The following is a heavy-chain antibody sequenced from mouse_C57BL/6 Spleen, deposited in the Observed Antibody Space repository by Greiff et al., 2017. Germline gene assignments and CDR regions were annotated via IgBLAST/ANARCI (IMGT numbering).Heavy chain of an antibody. CDR2: IRLKSDNSAT. V-gene: IGHV6-3*01. D-gene: IGHD1-1*01. CDR1: GFTFSNYW. J-gene: IGHJ1*03. Sequence: EVQVEESGGGLVQPGGSMKLSCVASGFTFSNYWMNWVRQSPEQGLEWVAQIRLKSDNSATHYAESVKGRFTISRDDSKSSVYLKMNNLRADVTAIYYGTDPHYCGSSYWYFDVWGKGTTVTVSS. CDR3: TDPHYCGSSYWYFDV.